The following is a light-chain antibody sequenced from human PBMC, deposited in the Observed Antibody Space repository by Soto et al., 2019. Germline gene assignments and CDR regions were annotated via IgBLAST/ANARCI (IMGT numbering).Light chain of an antibody. J-gene: IGKJ1*01. CDR2: GAS. V-gene: IGKV3-15*01. CDR1: QSVINN. CDR3: QQYNNWPPYT. Sequence: EIVLTQSPGTLSLSPGERSTLSCRASQSVINNYLAWYQQKPGQAPRLLIYGASTRATGIPARFSGSGSGTEFTLTISSLQSEDFAVYYCQQYNNWPPYTFGQGTKVDIK.